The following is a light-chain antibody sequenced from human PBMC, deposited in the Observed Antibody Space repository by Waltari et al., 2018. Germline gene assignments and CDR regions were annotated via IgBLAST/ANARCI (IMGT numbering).Light chain of an antibody. J-gene: IGLJ2*01. V-gene: IGLV2-14*03. CDR2: DVS. Sequence: QSALTQPASVSGSPGQSITISCPGTSSDVGGYNYFSLYQQHPGKAPKLMIYDVSNRPSGVSNRFSGSKSGNTASLTISGLQAEDEADYYCSSYISSSTLELFGGGTSLTVL. CDR1: SSDVGGYNY. CDR3: SSYISSSTLEL.